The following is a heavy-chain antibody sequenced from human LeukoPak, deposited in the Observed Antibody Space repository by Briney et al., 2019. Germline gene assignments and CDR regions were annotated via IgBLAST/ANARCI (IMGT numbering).Heavy chain of an antibody. CDR2: IYHSGST. Sequence: SETLSLTCTVSGGSISSGSYYWSWIRQPPGKGLEWIGYIYHSGSTYYNPSLKSRVTISVDRSKNQFSLKLSSVTAADTAVYYCASKGVPAPPDYYMDVWGKGTTVTVSS. V-gene: IGHV4-30-2*01. CDR3: ASKGVPAPPDYYMDV. D-gene: IGHD2-2*01. CDR1: GGSISSGSYY. J-gene: IGHJ6*03.